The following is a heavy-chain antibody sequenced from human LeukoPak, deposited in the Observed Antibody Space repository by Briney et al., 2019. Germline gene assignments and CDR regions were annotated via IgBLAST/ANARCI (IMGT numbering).Heavy chain of an antibody. D-gene: IGHD1-26*01. CDR2: IYYSGST. CDR3: AVGLPCIRGYFDY. Sequence: SETLSLTCTVSGGSISSSSYYWGWIRQPPGKGLEWIGSIYYSGSTYYNPSLKSRVTISVDTAKNQFSLKLSSVTAADTAVYYCAVGLPCIRGYFDYWGQGTLVTVSS. V-gene: IGHV4-39*07. J-gene: IGHJ4*02. CDR1: GGSISSSSYY.